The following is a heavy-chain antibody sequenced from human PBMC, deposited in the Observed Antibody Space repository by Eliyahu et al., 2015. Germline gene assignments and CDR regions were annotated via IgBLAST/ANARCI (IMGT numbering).Heavy chain of an antibody. CDR1: GYTFTSYX. V-gene: IGHV1-8*01. CDR2: MNPNSGNT. Sequence: QVQLVQSGAEVKKPGASVKVSCKASGYTFTSYXXNWVRQATGQGLEWMGWMNPNSGNTGYAQKFQGRVTMTRNTSISTAYMELSSLRSEDTAVYYCARGRVCTNGVCYWDWFDPWGQGTLVTVSS. D-gene: IGHD2-8*01. CDR3: ARGRVCTNGVCYWDWFDP. J-gene: IGHJ5*02.